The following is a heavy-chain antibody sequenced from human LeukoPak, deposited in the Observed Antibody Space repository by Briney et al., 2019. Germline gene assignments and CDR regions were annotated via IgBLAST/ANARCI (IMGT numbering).Heavy chain of an antibody. J-gene: IGHJ4*02. D-gene: IGHD2-8*01. CDR1: GGSFSSYD. Sequence: SETLSLTCAVYGGSFSSYDWSWIRQPPGRGLEWIGEINHSGSTNYNPSLKSRVTISVDTSKNQFSLKLSSVTAADTAVYYCARGSPYCTNGVCYDLFDYWGQGTLVTVSS. CDR2: INHSGST. CDR3: ARGSPYCTNGVCYDLFDY. V-gene: IGHV4-34*01.